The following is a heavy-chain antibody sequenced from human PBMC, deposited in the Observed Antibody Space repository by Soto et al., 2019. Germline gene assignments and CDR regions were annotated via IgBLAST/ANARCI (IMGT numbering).Heavy chain of an antibody. Sequence: QVQLVQSGAEVREPGASVKVSCKASGYSFTAFYVIWVRQAPGQGLEWMGWINPYNGATTYAGEFQGMVAMSGDTSINTVYMELSSLRSDDTAVYYCARVLVRFDGNSLHQLYYYYGMDVWGQGTTVTVSS. CDR1: GYSFTAFY. J-gene: IGHJ6*02. V-gene: IGHV1-2*02. CDR2: INPYNGAT. CDR3: ARVLVRFDGNSLHQLYYYYGMDV. D-gene: IGHD2-2*01.